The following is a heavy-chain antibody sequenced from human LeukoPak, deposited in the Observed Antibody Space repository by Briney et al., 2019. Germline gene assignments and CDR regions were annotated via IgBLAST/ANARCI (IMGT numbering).Heavy chain of an antibody. D-gene: IGHD3-16*01. CDR2: INPNNGGT. J-gene: IGHJ5*02. V-gene: IGHV1-2*02. CDR1: GYTFTASY. Sequence: ASVKVSCKASGYTFTASYMHWVRQAPGQGLEWMGSINPNNGGTKYAQKFQSRVTVTRDTSISTAYMELTSLRSDDTAVYYCARAGGNSWFDPWGQGTLVTVSS. CDR3: ARAGGNSWFDP.